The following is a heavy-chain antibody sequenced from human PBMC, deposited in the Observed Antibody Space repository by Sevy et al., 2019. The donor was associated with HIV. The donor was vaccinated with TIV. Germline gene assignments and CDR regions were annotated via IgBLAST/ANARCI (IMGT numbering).Heavy chain of an antibody. J-gene: IGHJ6*02. V-gene: IGHV3-30-3*01. CDR1: GFTFSSYA. CDR3: ARDRDDYFTYYYYYGMDV. D-gene: IGHD4-17*01. CDR2: ISYDGSNK. Sequence: GGSLRLSCAASGFTFSSYAMHWVRQAPGKGLEWVAVISYDGSNKYYADSVKGRFTISRDNSKNTLYLQMNSLRAEDTAVYYCARDRDDYFTYYYYYGMDVWGQGTTVTVSS.